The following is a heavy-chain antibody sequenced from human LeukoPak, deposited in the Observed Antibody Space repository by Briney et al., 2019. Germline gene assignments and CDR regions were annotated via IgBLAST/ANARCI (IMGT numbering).Heavy chain of an antibody. V-gene: IGHV3-69-1*02. Sequence: GGSLRLSCAASGFSLSDAWMNWVRQAPGKGLEWVSSITGSSYTYYADSIKGRFTISRDNTKNSLYLQMNSLRAEDTAVYYCARGRSRGWSQAIDYWGQGTLVTVSS. CDR1: GFSLSDAW. CDR3: ARGRSRGWSQAIDY. CDR2: ITGSSYT. J-gene: IGHJ4*02. D-gene: IGHD6-19*01.